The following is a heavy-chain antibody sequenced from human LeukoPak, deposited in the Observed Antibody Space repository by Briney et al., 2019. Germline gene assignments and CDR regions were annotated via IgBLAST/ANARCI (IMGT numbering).Heavy chain of an antibody. J-gene: IGHJ6*02. CDR3: ARSRGLTGGGVDV. CDR1: GFTFSDYN. Sequence: PGGSPRLSCAASGFTFSDYNMNWVRQAPGKGLEWVSYITDSGNTIHYADSVKGRFTISRDNAKNSLYLQMNSLRAEDTAVYYCARSRGLTGGGVDVWGQGTTVTVSS. V-gene: IGHV3-11*01. D-gene: IGHD3-9*01. CDR2: ITDSGNTI.